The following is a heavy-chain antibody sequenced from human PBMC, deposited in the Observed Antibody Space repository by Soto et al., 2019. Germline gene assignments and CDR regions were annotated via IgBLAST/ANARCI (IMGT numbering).Heavy chain of an antibody. V-gene: IGHV3-48*01. CDR2: IGSSSSTI. J-gene: IGHJ4*02. Sequence: AGGSLRLSCAASGFTFSSYSMNWVRQAPGKGLEWVSYIGSSSSTIYYADSVKGRFTISRDNAKNSLYLQMNSLRAEDTAVYYWARDSGYSYGPLDYWGQGTLVTVSS. D-gene: IGHD5-18*01. CDR1: GFTFSSYS. CDR3: ARDSGYSYGPLDY.